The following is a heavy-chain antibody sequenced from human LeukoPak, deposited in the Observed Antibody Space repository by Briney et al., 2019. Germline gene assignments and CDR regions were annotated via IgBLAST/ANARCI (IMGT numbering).Heavy chain of an antibody. J-gene: IGHJ2*01. Sequence: GGSLRPPCAASGFPFSRFAMTWVRQAPGKGLEWVSAISGSSESTNYADSVKGRLTISRDNSKKTLYLQMKNLGADDTAVNYCTNCGGGGGEYWHFDIWGRGILVTVSS. CDR2: ISGSSEST. D-gene: IGHD2-21*01. CDR3: TNCGGGGGEYWHFDI. V-gene: IGHV3-23*01. CDR1: GFPFSRFA.